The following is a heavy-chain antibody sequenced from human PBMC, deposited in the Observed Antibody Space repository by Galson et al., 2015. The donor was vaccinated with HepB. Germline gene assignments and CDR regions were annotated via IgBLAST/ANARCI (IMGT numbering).Heavy chain of an antibody. J-gene: IGHJ3*02. CDR1: GYSFTSYW. CDR3: ARPKGGALYSSSSLGDAFDI. Sequence: QSGAEVKKPGESLRISCKGSGYSFTSYWISWVRQMPGKGMEWMGRIDPSDSYTNYSPSFQGHVTISADKSISTAYLQWISLKAADTAMYYCARPKGGALYSSSSLGDAFDIWGQGTMVTVSS. CDR2: IDPSDSYT. D-gene: IGHD6-6*01. V-gene: IGHV5-10-1*01.